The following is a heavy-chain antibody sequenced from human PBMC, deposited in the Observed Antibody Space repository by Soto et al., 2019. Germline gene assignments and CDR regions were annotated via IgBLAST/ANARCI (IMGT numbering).Heavy chain of an antibody. CDR3: AKARQPDGIWTFDL. D-gene: IGHD3-9*01. CDR2: ISPGGST. V-gene: IGHV3-23*03. J-gene: IGHJ4*02. CDR1: GFTFSTYT. Sequence: SGGSLRLSCAASGFTFSTYTMNWVRQAPGKGLEWVAGISPGGSTYYANSVKGRFTISRDHSQSSVFLQMSSLRDEDTAIYYCAKARQPDGIWTFDLWGQGTLVTVSS.